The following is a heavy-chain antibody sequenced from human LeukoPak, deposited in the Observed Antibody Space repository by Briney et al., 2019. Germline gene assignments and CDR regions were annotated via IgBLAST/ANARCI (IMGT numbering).Heavy chain of an antibody. Sequence: GGSLRLSCAASGCTFSSYAMTWVRQAPGKGLEWVSAISGSGGTTYYADSVRGRFTISRDNSKNTLYLQMNSLRAEDTAVYYCAKGLINDWSALEYWGQGTLVTGSS. CDR1: GCTFSSYA. J-gene: IGHJ4*02. V-gene: IGHV3-23*01. D-gene: IGHD3-9*01. CDR3: AKGLINDWSALEY. CDR2: ISGSGGTT.